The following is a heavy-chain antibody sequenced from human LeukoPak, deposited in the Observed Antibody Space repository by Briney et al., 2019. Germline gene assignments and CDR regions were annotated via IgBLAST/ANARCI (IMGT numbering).Heavy chain of an antibody. D-gene: IGHD6-19*01. Sequence: GGSLRLSCAASGFTFSSYAMHWVRQAPGKGLEWVAVISYDGSNKYYADSVKGRFTISRDNSKNTLYLQMNSLRAEDTAVYYCARDVYSSGWYGDYWGQGTLVTVSS. CDR3: ARDVYSSGWYGDY. V-gene: IGHV3-30-3*01. CDR2: ISYDGSNK. CDR1: GFTFSSYA. J-gene: IGHJ4*02.